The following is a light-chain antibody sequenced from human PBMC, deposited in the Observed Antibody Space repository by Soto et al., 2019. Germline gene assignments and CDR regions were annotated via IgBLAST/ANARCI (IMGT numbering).Light chain of an antibody. V-gene: IGKV2-30*01. Sequence: DVVMTQSPLSLPVTLGQPASISCRASRSLIYTDGNTYLNWFHQRPGQSPRRLFSKVSNRDSGVPARFSGSGSGTDFTLKISRVEAEDVGLYYCMQGTHWPYTFGQGTKLEIK. CDR1: RSLIYTDGNTY. J-gene: IGKJ2*01. CDR2: KVS. CDR3: MQGTHWPYT.